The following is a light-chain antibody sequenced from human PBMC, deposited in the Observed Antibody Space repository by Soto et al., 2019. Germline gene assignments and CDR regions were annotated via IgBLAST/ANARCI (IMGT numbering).Light chain of an antibody. V-gene: IGLV2-14*01. CDR1: SSDVGGYNY. J-gene: IGLJ1*01. CDR3: SSYTSIFYV. Sequence: QSALTQPASVSGSPGQSITISCTGTSSDVGGYNYVSWYQQHPGKAPKLMIFEVSHRPSGVSNRFSGSKSGNTASLTISGLQAEDEADYYCSSYTSIFYVFGTGTKVTVL. CDR2: EVS.